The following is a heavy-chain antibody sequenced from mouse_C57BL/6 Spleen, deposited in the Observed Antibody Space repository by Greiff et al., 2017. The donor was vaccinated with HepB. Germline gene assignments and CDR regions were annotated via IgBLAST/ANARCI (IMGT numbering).Heavy chain of an antibody. CDR3: AKEVPYYYGSSYCYFDY. V-gene: IGHV2-5*01. CDR2: IWRGGST. D-gene: IGHD1-1*01. CDR1: GFSLTSYG. Sequence: QVQLQQSGPGLVQPSQSLSITCTVSGFSLTSYGVHWVRQSPGKGLEWLGVIWRGGSTDYNAAFMSRLSITKDNSKSQVFYKMNSLQADDTAIYYCAKEVPYYYGSSYCYFDYWGQGTTLTVSS. J-gene: IGHJ2*01.